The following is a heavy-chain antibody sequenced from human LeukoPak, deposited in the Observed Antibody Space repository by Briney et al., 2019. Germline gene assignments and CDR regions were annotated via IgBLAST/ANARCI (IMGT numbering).Heavy chain of an antibody. CDR3: ARCTPTRVVVITTGDFDY. J-gene: IGHJ4*02. Sequence: ASVKVSCKASGYTFTVYYIHWVRQAPGQGLEWMGWINPNSGVTKFAQKFQGRVTVTRDTSISTAYMEMRRLRPDDRAVYFCARCTPTRVVVITTGDFDYWGQGTLVTVSS. CDR1: GYTFTVYY. CDR2: INPNSGVT. D-gene: IGHD3-22*01. V-gene: IGHV1-2*02.